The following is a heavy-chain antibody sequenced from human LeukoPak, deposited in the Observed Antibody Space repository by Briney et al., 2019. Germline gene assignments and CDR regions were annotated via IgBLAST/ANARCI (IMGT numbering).Heavy chain of an antibody. CDR3: ARDWDVVVPAAVALDY. CDR1: GFTFSSYS. Sequence: GGSLRLSCAASGFTFSSYSMNWVRQAPGKGLEWVSSISSSSSYIYYADSVKGRFTISRGNAKNSLYLQMNSLRAEDTAVYYCARDWDVVVPAAVALDYLGQGTMVSVSS. V-gene: IGHV3-21*01. J-gene: IGHJ4*02. CDR2: ISSSSSYI. D-gene: IGHD2-2*01.